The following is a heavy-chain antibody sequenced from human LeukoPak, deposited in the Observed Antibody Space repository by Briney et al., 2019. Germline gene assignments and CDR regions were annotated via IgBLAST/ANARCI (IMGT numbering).Heavy chain of an antibody. V-gene: IGHV3-23*01. CDR3: AKLKRNPPYYFDY. CDR1: GFTFSSYA. Sequence: GGSLRLSCAASGFTFSSYAMSWVRQAPGKGLEWVSAISGSGGGTYYADSVKGRFTISRDNSKNTLYLQMNSLRAEDTAVYYCAKLKRNPPYYFDYWGQGTLVTVSS. J-gene: IGHJ4*02. CDR2: ISGSGGGT. D-gene: IGHD1-14*01.